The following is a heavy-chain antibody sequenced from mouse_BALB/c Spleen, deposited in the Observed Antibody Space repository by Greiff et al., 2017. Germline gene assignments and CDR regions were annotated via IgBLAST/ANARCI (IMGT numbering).Heavy chain of an antibody. CDR3: ARKYRYDEAWFAY. Sequence: VQLNESGPGLVAPSQSLSITCTVSGFSLTGYGVNWVRQPPGKGLEWLGMIWGDGSTDYNSALKSRLSISKDNSKSQVFLKMNSLQTDDTARYYCARKYRYDEAWFAYWGQGTLVTVSA. CDR1: GFSLTGYG. V-gene: IGHV2-6-7*01. J-gene: IGHJ3*01. CDR2: IWGDGST. D-gene: IGHD2-14*01.